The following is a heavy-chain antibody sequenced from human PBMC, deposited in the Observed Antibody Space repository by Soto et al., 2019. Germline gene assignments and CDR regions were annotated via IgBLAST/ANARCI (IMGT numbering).Heavy chain of an antibody. J-gene: IGHJ4*02. CDR2: ISSSSSYI. CDR3: ARDLERYYFDY. V-gene: IGHV3-21*01. Sequence: EVQLVESGGGLVKPGGSLRLSCAASGFTFSSYSMNWVRQAPGKGLEWVSSISSSSSYIYYADSVKGRFTISRDNAKNSLYLLMNSLRAEDTAVYYCARDLERYYFDYWGQGTLVTVSS. D-gene: IGHD1-1*01. CDR1: GFTFSSYS.